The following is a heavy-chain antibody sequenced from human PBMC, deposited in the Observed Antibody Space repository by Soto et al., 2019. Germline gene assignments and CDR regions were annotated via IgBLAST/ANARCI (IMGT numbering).Heavy chain of an antibody. V-gene: IGHV4-30-4*01. Sequence: PSETLSLTCTVSGGSISSGDYYWSWIRQPPGKGLEWIGYISYSGSTYYNPSHKSRVTISEDTSKDQFLLKLSSVTAADTAVYYCARYMNSTLLSLYYFDYWGQGTLVTVSS. CDR3: ARYMNSTLLSLYYFDY. CDR2: ISYSGST. J-gene: IGHJ4*02. D-gene: IGHD1-7*01. CDR1: GGSISSGDYY.